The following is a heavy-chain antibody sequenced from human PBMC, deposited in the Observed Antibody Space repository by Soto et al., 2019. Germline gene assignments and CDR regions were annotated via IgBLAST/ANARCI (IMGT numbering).Heavy chain of an antibody. CDR3: ARVGTPYYYGSGSYYNGGWFDP. Sequence: SETLSLTCTVSGGSISSGDYYWSWIRQPPGKGLEWIGYIYYSGSTYYNPSLKSRVTISVDTSKNQFSLKLSSVTAADTAVYYCARVGTPYYYGSGSYYNGGWFDPWGQGTLVTVSS. J-gene: IGHJ5*02. CDR1: GGSISSGDYY. CDR2: IYYSGST. V-gene: IGHV4-30-4*01. D-gene: IGHD3-10*01.